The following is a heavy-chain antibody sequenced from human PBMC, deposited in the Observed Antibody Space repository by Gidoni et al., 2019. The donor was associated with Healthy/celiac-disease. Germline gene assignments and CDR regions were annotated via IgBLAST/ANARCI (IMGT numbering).Heavy chain of an antibody. CDR3: AKERQRYYYGMDV. J-gene: IGHJ6*02. V-gene: IGHV3-30*18. CDR1: GFPFSSEG. Sequence: QVQLVESGGGVVQPGWSLRLSCAASGFPFSSEGMHWVRQAPGKGLEWVAVISYDGSNKYYADSVKGRFTISRDNSKNTLYLQMNSLRAEDTAVYYCAKERQRYYYGMDVWGQGTTVTVSS. CDR2: ISYDGSNK. D-gene: IGHD6-25*01.